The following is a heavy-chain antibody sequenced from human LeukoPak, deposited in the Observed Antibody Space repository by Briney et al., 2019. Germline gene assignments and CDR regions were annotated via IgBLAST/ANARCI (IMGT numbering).Heavy chain of an antibody. V-gene: IGHV4-59*01. Sequence: SETLSLTCTVSGGSISSYYWSWIRQPPGKGLEWIGYIYYSGSTNYNPSHKSRVTISVDTSKNQFSLKLSSVTAADTAVYYCATSMITFGGVIVWEYFQHWGQGTLVTVSS. CDR2: IYYSGST. D-gene: IGHD3-16*02. J-gene: IGHJ1*01. CDR1: GGSISSYY. CDR3: ATSMITFGGVIVWEYFQH.